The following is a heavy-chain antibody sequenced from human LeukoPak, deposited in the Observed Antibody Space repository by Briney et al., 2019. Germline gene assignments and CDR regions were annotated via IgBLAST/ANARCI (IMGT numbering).Heavy chain of an antibody. V-gene: IGHV4-30-4*01. CDR3: ARELGGYYDSSGYQVDY. D-gene: IGHD3-22*01. CDR1: GGSISSSNW. Sequence: SETLSLTCAVSGGSISSSNWWSWIRQPPGKGLEWIGYIYYSGSTYYNPSLKSRVTISVDTSKNQFSLKLSSVTAADTAVYYCARELGGYYDSSGYQVDYWGQGTLVTVSS. CDR2: IYYSGST. J-gene: IGHJ4*02.